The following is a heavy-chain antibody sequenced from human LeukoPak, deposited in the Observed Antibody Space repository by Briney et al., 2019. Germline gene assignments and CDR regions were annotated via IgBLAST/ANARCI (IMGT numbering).Heavy chain of an antibody. V-gene: IGHV4-59*11. Sequence: SETLSLTCTVSGGSISSHYWSWIRQPPGEGLEWIGYIYYSGSTNYNPSLKSRVTISVDTSKNQFSLKLSSVTAADTAVYYCATGQWELRTFDYWGQGTLVTVSS. CDR3: ATGQWELRTFDY. CDR2: IYYSGST. J-gene: IGHJ4*02. CDR1: GGSISSHY. D-gene: IGHD1-26*01.